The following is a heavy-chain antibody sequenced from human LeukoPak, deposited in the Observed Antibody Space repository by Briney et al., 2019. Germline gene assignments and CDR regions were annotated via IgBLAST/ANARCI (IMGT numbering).Heavy chain of an antibody. CDR3: ARGGYSSGWSPFDY. CDR2: IYYSGST. Sequence: SETLSLTCTVSGGSISSSSYYWGWIRQPPGKGLEWIGSIYYSGSTYYNPSLKSRVTISVDTSKNQFSLKLSSVTAADTAVYYCARGGYSSGWSPFDYWGQGTLVTVSS. D-gene: IGHD6-19*01. CDR1: GGSISSSSYY. J-gene: IGHJ4*02. V-gene: IGHV4-39*07.